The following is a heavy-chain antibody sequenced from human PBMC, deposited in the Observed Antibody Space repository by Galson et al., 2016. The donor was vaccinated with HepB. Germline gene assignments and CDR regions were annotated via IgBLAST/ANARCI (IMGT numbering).Heavy chain of an antibody. V-gene: IGHV1-46*01. CDR3: ARDVVVLPFVRNALDI. D-gene: IGHD3-10*02. CDR2: INPKGGST. J-gene: IGHJ3*02. CDR1: GYTFTSYG. Sequence: SVKVSCKASGYTFTSYGISWVRQAPGQGPEWMGIINPKGGSTSYAPKFQGRVTLTRDTSTNTVYMRLSSLRSEDTAVYFCARDVVVLPFVRNALDIWGQGTLVTVSS.